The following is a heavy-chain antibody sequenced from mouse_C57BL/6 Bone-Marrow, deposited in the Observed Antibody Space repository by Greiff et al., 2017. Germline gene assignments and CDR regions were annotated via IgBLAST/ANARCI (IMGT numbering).Heavy chain of an antibody. V-gene: IGHV1-50*01. CDR1: GYTFTSYW. Sequence: QVQLQQPGAELVKPGASVKLSCKASGYTFTSYWMQWVKQRPGQGLEWIGEIDPSDSYTNYNQKFKGKATLTVDPSSSTAYMQLSSLTSEDSAVYYCARHYYGSSPGYWGQGTTLTVSS. CDR2: IDPSDSYT. J-gene: IGHJ2*01. CDR3: ARHYYGSSPGY. D-gene: IGHD1-1*01.